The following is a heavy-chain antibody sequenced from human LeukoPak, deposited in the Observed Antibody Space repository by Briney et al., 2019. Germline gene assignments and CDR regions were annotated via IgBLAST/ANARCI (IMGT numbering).Heavy chain of an antibody. J-gene: IGHJ4*02. CDR2: ISGSGGST. V-gene: IGHV3-23*01. CDR1: GFTFSSYA. CDR3: AKPELGYCSSTSCYNHDY. D-gene: IGHD2-2*01. Sequence: GGSLRLSCAASGFTFSSYAMSWVRQAPGKGLEWVSAISGSGGSTYYADSVKGRFTISRDNSKNTLYLQMNSLRAEDTAVYYCAKPELGYCSSTSCYNHDYWGQGTLATVSS.